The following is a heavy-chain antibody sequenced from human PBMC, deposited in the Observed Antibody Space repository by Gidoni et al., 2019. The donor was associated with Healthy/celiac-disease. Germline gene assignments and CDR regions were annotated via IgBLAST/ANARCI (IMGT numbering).Heavy chain of an antibody. CDR2: IRPILGIA. D-gene: IGHD6-6*01. Sequence: QVQLVQSGAEVKKPGSSVKVSCKASGGTSSSYTISGVRQAPGQGLEWMGRIRPILGIANYAQKFQGRVTITADKSTSTAYMELSSLRSEDTAVYYWARDSRGDSSSSGSGWFDPWGQGTLVTVSS. J-gene: IGHJ5*02. CDR3: ARDSRGDSSSSGSGWFDP. CDR1: GGTSSSYT. V-gene: IGHV1-69*08.